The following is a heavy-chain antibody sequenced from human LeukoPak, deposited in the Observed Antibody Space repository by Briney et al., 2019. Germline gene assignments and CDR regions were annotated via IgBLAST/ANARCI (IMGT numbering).Heavy chain of an antibody. D-gene: IGHD4-17*01. J-gene: IGHJ5*02. CDR2: IIPIFGTA. Sequence: GASVKVSCKASGGTFTSYAISWVRQAPGQGHEWMGGIIPIFGTANYAQKFQGRGTITTDESTSTAYMELRSLRSEGTAVYYCARGFPTASSRNTSNWFDPWGQGTMVTVSS. CDR1: GGTFTSYA. CDR3: ARGFPTASSRNTSNWFDP. V-gene: IGHV1-69*05.